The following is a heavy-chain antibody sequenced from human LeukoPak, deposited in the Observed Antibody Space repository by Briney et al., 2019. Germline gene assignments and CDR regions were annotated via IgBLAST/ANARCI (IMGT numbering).Heavy chain of an antibody. V-gene: IGHV4-30-2*01. CDR3: AREPRVGATPRPLIDI. D-gene: IGHD1-26*01. CDR2: IYHSGST. J-gene: IGHJ3*02. Sequence: SETLSLTCTVSGGSISSGGYYWSWIRQPPGKGLEWIGYIYHSGSTYYNPSLKSRVTISVDRSKNQFSLKLSSVTAADTAVYYCAREPRVGATPRPLIDIWGQGTMVTVSS. CDR1: GGSISSGGYY.